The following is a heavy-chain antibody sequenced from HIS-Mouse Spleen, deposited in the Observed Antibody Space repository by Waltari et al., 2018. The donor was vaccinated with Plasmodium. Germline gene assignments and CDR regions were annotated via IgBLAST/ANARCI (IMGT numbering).Heavy chain of an antibody. CDR2: IYYSGST. Sequence: QLQLQESGPGLVKPSATLSLTCTVSGGSIRSSSYSWGWIRQPPGKGREWIGSIYYSGSTYYNPSLKSRVTISVDTSKNQFSLKLSSVTAADTAVYYCARDRITGTSYFDYWGQGTLVTVSS. V-gene: IGHV4-39*07. J-gene: IGHJ4*02. CDR3: ARDRITGTSYFDY. CDR1: GGSIRSSSYS. D-gene: IGHD1-7*01.